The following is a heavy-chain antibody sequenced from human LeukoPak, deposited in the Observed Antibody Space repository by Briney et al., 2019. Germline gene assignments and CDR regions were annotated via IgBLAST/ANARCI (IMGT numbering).Heavy chain of an antibody. J-gene: IGHJ6*03. CDR1: GGSISSSSFH. Sequence: SETLFLTCTVSGGSISSSSFHWGWIRQPPGKGLEWIGSIYYSGTTYYNPSLKSRVTISVDTSKNQFSLKLSSVTAADTAVYYCARSLVYYYYMDGWGKGTTVTVSS. CDR3: ARSLVYYYYMDG. V-gene: IGHV4-39*01. CDR2: IYYSGTT.